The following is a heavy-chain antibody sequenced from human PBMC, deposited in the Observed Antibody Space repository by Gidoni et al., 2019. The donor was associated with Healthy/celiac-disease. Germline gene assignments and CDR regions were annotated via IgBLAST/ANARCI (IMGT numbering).Heavy chain of an antibody. D-gene: IGHD3-9*01. V-gene: IGHV5-51*01. J-gene: IGHJ4*02. CDR3: ARLPNDILTGYNLPFDY. CDR1: GYSFTTSW. Sequence: DVQLVQSGAEVKKPGESLKISCKGSGYSFTTSWIGWVRQMPGKGLEWMGIIYPGDSDTRYSPSFQGQVTISADKSISTAYLQWSSLKASDTAMYYCARLPNDILTGYNLPFDYWGQGTLVTVSS. CDR2: IYPGDSDT.